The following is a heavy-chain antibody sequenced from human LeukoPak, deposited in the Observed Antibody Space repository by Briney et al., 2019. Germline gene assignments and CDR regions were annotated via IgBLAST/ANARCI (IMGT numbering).Heavy chain of an antibody. CDR2: ISGSGGST. Sequence: GGSLRLPCAASGFTFSNYAMSWVRQAPGKGLEWVSAISGSGGSTYYADSVKGRFTISRDNSKNTLYLQMNSLRAEDAAVYYCAKGAEIKSYYYGSGSYCDYWGQGTLVTVSS. D-gene: IGHD3-10*01. J-gene: IGHJ4*02. CDR3: AKGAEIKSYYYGSGSYCDY. V-gene: IGHV3-23*01. CDR1: GFTFSNYA.